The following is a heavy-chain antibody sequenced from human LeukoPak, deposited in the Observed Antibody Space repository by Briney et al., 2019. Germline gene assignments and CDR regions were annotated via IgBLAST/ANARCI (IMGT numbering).Heavy chain of an antibody. CDR3: ARGMGWFDP. Sequence: SETLSLTCTVSGGSISSSSYYWGWIRQPPGKGLEWIGSIYYSGSTYYNPSLKGRVTISVDTSKNQFSLKLSSVTAADTAVYYCARGMGWFDPWGQGTLVTVSS. CDR2: IYYSGST. V-gene: IGHV4-39*01. D-gene: IGHD1-14*01. J-gene: IGHJ5*02. CDR1: GGSISSSSYY.